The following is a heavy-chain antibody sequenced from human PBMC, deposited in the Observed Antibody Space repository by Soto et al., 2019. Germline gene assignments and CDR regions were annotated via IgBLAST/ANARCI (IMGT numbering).Heavy chain of an antibody. V-gene: IGHV1-69*06. CDR3: ARGGIAVAGTFLYFDY. Sequence: SVKVSCKASGDTFSSYSISWVRQAPGQGLEWMGGIIPIFGTANYAQKFQGRVTITADNSTSTAYMELISLRSSDTAVYYCARGGIAVAGTFLYFDYWGQGTLVTVSS. D-gene: IGHD6-19*01. J-gene: IGHJ4*02. CDR2: IIPIFGTA. CDR1: GDTFSSYS.